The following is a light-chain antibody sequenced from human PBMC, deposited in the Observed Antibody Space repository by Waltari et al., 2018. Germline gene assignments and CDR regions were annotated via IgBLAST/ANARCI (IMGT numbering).Light chain of an antibody. CDR1: QTVRSY. J-gene: IGKJ2*01. Sequence: EIVLTQSPATLSLSPGERATLSCRASQTVRSYLAWYQQGPGQPPRLLIFDASIRATGLSAKFSGSGSGTDFTLTVSNLEPEDFAVYYCQQRSNWPYTFGQGTRVEIK. CDR2: DAS. CDR3: QQRSNWPYT. V-gene: IGKV3-11*01.